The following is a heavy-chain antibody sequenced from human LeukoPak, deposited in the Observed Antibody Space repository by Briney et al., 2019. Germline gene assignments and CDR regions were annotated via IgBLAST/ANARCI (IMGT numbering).Heavy chain of an antibody. V-gene: IGHV4-61*02. Sequence: PSETLSLTCTVSGGSISSGSYYWSWIRQPAGTGLEWIGRIYTSGSTNYNPSLKSRVTISVDTSKNQFSLKLRSVTAADTAMYYCARAYSSSWYYNWFDPWAREPWSPSPQ. CDR3: ARAYSSSWYYNWFDP. CDR1: GGSISSGSYY. D-gene: IGHD6-13*01. CDR2: IYTSGST. J-gene: IGHJ5*02.